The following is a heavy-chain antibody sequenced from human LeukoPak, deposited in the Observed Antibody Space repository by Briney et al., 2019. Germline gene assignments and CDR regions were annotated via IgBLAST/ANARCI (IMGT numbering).Heavy chain of an antibody. CDR2: ISSSSSYI. D-gene: IGHD2-2*01. V-gene: IGHV3-21*01. J-gene: IGHJ4*02. CDR1: GFTFSSYS. CDR3: ARDTAAMARRIDY. Sequence: PGGSLRLSCAASGFTFSSYSMNWVRQAHGKGLEWVSSISSSSSYIYYADSVKGRFTISRENAKNSLYLQMNSLRAEDAAVYYCARDTAAMARRIDYWGQGTLVTVSS.